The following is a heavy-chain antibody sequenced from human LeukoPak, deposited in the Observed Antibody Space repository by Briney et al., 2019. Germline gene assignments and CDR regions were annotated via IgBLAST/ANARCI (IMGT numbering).Heavy chain of an antibody. Sequence: WASVNVSCMASSYTFTSYGRRGLRQAPGQGLEWMGRISAYNGNTNCAQKLQGRVTMTTDTSTSTAYMELRSLRSDNTAVYYCARTPPGRSSAYSWFDPWGQGTLVTVSS. CDR1: SYTFTSYG. CDR3: ARTPPGRSSAYSWFDP. V-gene: IGHV1-18*01. CDR2: ISAYNGNT. J-gene: IGHJ5*02. D-gene: IGHD3-16*01.